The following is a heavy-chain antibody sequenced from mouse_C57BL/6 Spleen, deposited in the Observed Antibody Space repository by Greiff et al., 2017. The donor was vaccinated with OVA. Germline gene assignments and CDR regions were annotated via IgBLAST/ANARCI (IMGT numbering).Heavy chain of an antibody. V-gene: IGHV5-4*01. D-gene: IGHD2-5*01. CDR1: GFTFSSYA. Sequence: EVNVVESGGGLVTPGGSLKLSCAASGFTFSSYALSWVRQTPEKRLEWVATISDGGSYTYYPDNVKGRFTISRDNAKNNLYLQMSHLNSEDTAMYYCARESNSYAMDYWGQGTSVTVSS. J-gene: IGHJ4*01. CDR2: ISDGGSYT. CDR3: ARESNSYAMDY.